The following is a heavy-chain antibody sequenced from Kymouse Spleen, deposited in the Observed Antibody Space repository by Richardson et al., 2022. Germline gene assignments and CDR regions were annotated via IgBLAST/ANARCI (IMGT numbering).Heavy chain of an antibody. CDR3: AKARITGTTGHYYYGMDV. D-gene: IGHD1-7*01. CDR1: GFTFSSYG. CDR2: ISYDGSNK. Sequence: QVQLVESGGGVVQPGRSLRLSCAASGFTFSSYGMHWVRQAPGKGLEWVAVISYDGSNKYYADSVKGRFTISRDNSKNTLYLQMNSLRAEDTAVYYCAKARITGTTGHYYYGMDVWGQGTTVTVSS. V-gene: IGHV3-30*18. J-gene: IGHJ6*02.